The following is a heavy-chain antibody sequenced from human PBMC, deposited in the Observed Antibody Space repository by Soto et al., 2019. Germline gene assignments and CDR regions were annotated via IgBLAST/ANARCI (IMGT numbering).Heavy chain of an antibody. CDR1: GFAFSSHP. Sequence: GGSLRLSCAASGFAFSSHPMSWVRQAPERGLEWVSGISDSGGLTYNADSVKGRFTISRDNSKNTLYLQMNSLRAEDTALYYCARRAFGSSRSFDIWGQGTMVTVAS. CDR3: ARRAFGSSRSFDI. J-gene: IGHJ3*02. D-gene: IGHD6-6*01. V-gene: IGHV3-23*01. CDR2: ISDSGGLT.